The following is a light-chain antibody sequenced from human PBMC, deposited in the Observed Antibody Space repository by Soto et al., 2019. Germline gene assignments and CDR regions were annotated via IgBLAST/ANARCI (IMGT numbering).Light chain of an antibody. CDR1: SSDVGGYNY. Sequence: QSALTQPASVSGSPGQSITISCTGTSSDVGGYNYVSWYQQHPGKAPKLMIYEVSNRTSGVSNRFSGSKSGNTASLTISGLQAEDEADYYCSSYTSSSTPHVVFGGGTKVTVL. J-gene: IGLJ2*01. CDR2: EVS. V-gene: IGLV2-14*01. CDR3: SSYTSSSTPHVV.